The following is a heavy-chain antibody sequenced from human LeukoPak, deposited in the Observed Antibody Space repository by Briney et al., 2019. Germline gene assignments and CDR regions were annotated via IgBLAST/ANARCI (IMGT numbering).Heavy chain of an antibody. CDR1: GYTFTSYG. J-gene: IGHJ4*02. CDR3: ASSPGIFGVVNFDY. D-gene: IGHD3-3*01. CDR2: ISAYNGST. V-gene: IGHV1-18*01. Sequence: ASVKVSCKASGYTFTSYGISWVRQAPGQGLEWMGWISAYNGSTNYAQKLQGRVTMTTDTSTSTAYMELRSLRSDDTAVYYCASSPGIFGVVNFDYWGQGTLVTVSS.